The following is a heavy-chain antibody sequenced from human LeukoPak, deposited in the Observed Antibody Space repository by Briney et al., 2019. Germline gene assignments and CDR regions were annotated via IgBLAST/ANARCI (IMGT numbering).Heavy chain of an antibody. Sequence: PSETLSLTCTVSGGSISSSSYYWGWLRQPPGKGLEWIMSIYDSGSTYYNPSLKSRVTISVDTSKNQFSLKLSSVTAADTAVYYCARLHYYYMDVWGKGTTVTVSS. CDR3: ARLHYYYMDV. CDR1: GGSISSSSYY. J-gene: IGHJ6*03. CDR2: IYDSGST. V-gene: IGHV4-39*01.